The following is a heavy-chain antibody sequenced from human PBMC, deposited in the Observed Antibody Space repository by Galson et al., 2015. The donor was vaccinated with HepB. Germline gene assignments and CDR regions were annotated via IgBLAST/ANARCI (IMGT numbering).Heavy chain of an antibody. CDR1: PYTFTNYY. J-gene: IGHJ5*01. V-gene: IGHV1-2*02. D-gene: IGHD2-2*01. CDR2: INPSSGRT. Sequence: SVKVSCKASPYTFTNYYIHWVRQAPGQGLQWVGWINPSSGRTNYAPSLQDRVAMTRDTSIKTVCMELSSLKFDDSAIYFCARAVVPAAPSDSWGQGTLVTVSS. CDR3: ARAVVPAAPSDS.